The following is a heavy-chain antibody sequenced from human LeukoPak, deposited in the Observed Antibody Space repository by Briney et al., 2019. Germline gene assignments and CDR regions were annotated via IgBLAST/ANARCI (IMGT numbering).Heavy chain of an antibody. CDR3: ARGGVSGGFDY. D-gene: IGHD3-10*01. V-gene: IGHV3-74*01. CDR2: INNDGSRT. Sequence: PGGSLRLSCAASGFTLSNSWMFWVRQPSGKGLKYVSEINNDGSRTSYADSVKGRFTISRDGAENTLFLQMNSLRAEDTAVYFCARGGVSGGFDYWGQGTLVTVSS. CDR1: GFTLSNSW. J-gene: IGHJ4*02.